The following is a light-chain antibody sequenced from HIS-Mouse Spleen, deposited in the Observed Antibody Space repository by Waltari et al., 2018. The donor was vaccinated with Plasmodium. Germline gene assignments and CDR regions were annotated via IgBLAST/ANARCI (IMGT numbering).Light chain of an antibody. V-gene: IGLV3-10*01. Sequence: SYELTQPPSVSVSPAQTARITCSGDYLPKKYAYWYQQKSGQAPVLDIYEDSKRPSGIPERFSGSSSGTMATLTISGAQVEDEADYYCYSTDSSGNHRVFGGGTKLTVL. CDR2: EDS. CDR1: YLPKKY. CDR3: YSTDSSGNHRV. J-gene: IGLJ3*02.